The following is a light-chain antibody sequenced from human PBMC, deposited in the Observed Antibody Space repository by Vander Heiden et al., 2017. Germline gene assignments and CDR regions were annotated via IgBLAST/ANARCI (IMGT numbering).Light chain of an antibody. V-gene: IGLV1-40*01. CDR3: QSYDSSLSVV. J-gene: IGLJ2*01. CDR1: SSNIGAGYD. Sequence: QSVLTQPPSVSEAPGQRVTSSGTGSSSNIGAGYDVHWYQQLPGTAPKLLIYGNSKRPSGVPDRFSGSKSGTSASLAITGLQAEDEADYYCQSYDSSLSVVFGGGTKLTVL. CDR2: GNS.